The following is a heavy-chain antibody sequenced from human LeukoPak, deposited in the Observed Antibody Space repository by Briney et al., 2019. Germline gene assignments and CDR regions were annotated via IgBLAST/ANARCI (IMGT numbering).Heavy chain of an antibody. CDR2: INGDGSGT. D-gene: IGHD1-14*01. CDR3: ARDRNYAMDV. J-gene: IGHJ6*02. CDR1: GFTFSTYC. V-gene: IGHV3-74*01. Sequence: GGSLRLSCAASGFTFSTYCMGWVRQAPGKGLEWVSRINGDGSGTSYADSVKGRFTISRDNAKNTLYLEMNSLRAEDTAVYYCARDRNYAMDVWGQGTTVTVSS.